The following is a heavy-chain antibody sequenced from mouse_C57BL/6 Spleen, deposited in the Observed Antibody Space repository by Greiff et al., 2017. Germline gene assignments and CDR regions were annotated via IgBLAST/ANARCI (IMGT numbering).Heavy chain of an antibody. CDR2: IYPRSGNT. CDR1: GYTFTRYG. J-gene: IGHJ3*01. CDR3: ARLGVTTTGTWFAY. V-gene: IGHV1-81*01. Sequence: VKLVESGAELARPGASVKLSCKASGYTFTRYGISWVKQRTGQGLEWIGEIYPRSGNTYYNEKFKGKATLTADKSSSTAYMELRSLTSEDSAVYFCARLGVTTTGTWFAYWGQGTLVTVSA. D-gene: IGHD2-2*01.